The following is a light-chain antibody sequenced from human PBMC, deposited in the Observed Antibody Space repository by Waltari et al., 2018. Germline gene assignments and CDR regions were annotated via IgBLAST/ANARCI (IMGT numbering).Light chain of an antibody. J-gene: IGLJ2*01. CDR2: DVT. CDR1: SSDVGGYNF. V-gene: IGLV2-11*01. Sequence: QSALTQPRSVSGSPGQSVTISCTGTSSDVGGYNFVSWYQQHPGKAPKLMIYDVTKRPSGVPDRFYGSKSGNTASLTISGLQAEDEADYYCCSYAGSPWVFGGGTKLTVL. CDR3: CSYAGSPWV.